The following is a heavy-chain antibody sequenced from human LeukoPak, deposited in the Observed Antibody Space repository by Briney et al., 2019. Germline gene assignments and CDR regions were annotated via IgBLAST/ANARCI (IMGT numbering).Heavy chain of an antibody. CDR1: GFTFSSYG. V-gene: IGHV3-30*03. CDR3: VEAYGDYGDAY. D-gene: IGHD4-17*01. Sequence: GRSLRLSCAASGFTFSSYGVHWVRQAPGKGREGGAVISYDGSNKYYADSVKGRFTISRDNSQNTLYLQMNSLSAEDPAVYYCVEAYGDYGDAYWGQGTLVTVSS. CDR2: ISYDGSNK. J-gene: IGHJ4*02.